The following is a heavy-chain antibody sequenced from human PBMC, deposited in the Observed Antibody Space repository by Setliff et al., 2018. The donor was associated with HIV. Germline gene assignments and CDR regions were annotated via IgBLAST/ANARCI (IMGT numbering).Heavy chain of an antibody. V-gene: IGHV4-34*01. CDR3: ARGSYRGSGFFVRYFDF. CDR2: INHNGGT. D-gene: IGHD3-3*01. CDR1: GGAFTGYY. J-gene: IGHJ4*02. Sequence: SETLSLTCAVDGGAFTGYYWTWNRQAPGKDLEWIGEINHNGGTNYNPSLKSRVTISVDRSKNQFFLRLTSVTAADTAVYYCARGSYRGSGFFVRYFDFWGQGSLGTVS.